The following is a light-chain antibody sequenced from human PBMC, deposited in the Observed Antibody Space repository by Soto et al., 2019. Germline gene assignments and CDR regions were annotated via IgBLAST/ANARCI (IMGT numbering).Light chain of an antibody. J-gene: IGKJ1*01. Sequence: DIQMTQSPSTLSASVGDRVTITCRASQSISSWLAWYQQKPGKAPKLLIYNASSLERGVPSRYRGSGSGTEFTITISSLQPDDFATYYCQQYNSDSTFGQGTKVEIK. CDR1: QSISSW. CDR3: QQYNSDST. V-gene: IGKV1-5*03. CDR2: NAS.